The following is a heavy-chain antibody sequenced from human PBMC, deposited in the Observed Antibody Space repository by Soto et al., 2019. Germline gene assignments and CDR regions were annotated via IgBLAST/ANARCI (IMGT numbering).Heavy chain of an antibody. CDR3: AASSYDILTSPGLKFDY. V-gene: IGHV1-3*01. D-gene: IGHD3-9*01. J-gene: IGHJ4*02. Sequence: GASVKVSCKASGYTFTSYAMHWVRQAPGQRLEWMGWINAGNGNTKYSQKFQGRVTITRDTSASTAYMELSSLRSEDTAVYYCAASSYDILTSPGLKFDYWGRGTLVTVPS. CDR2: INAGNGNT. CDR1: GYTFTSYA.